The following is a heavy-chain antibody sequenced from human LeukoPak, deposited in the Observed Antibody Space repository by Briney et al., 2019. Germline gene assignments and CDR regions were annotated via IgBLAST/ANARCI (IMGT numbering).Heavy chain of an antibody. J-gene: IGHJ6*02. CDR1: GGTFSSYD. CDR3: ARLYYYDSSGPQDYYYYYGMDV. D-gene: IGHD3-22*01. Sequence: ASVKVSCKASGGTFSSYDINWVRQATGQGLEWMGWMNPNSGNTGYAQKFQGRVTMTRNTSISTAYMELSSLRSEDTAVYYCARLYYYDSSGPQDYYYYYGMDVWGQGTTVTVSS. V-gene: IGHV1-8*02. CDR2: MNPNSGNT.